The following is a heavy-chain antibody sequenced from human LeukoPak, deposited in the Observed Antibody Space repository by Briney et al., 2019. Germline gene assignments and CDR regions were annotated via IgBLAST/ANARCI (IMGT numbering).Heavy chain of an antibody. CDR3: ASDRTDYGDYVNLFDY. J-gene: IGHJ4*02. CDR2: INSDGSKT. Sequence: GGSLRLSCAASVFTFSSYWMHWVRQAPGKGLVWVSRINSDGSKTRYADSVKGRFTISRDNAKNTLYLQMNSLRAEDTAAYYCASDRTDYGDYVNLFDYWGQGTLLTVSS. D-gene: IGHD4-17*01. CDR1: VFTFSSYW. V-gene: IGHV3-74*01.